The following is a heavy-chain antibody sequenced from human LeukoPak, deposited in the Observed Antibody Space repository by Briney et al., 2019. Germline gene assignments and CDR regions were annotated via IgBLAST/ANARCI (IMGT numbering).Heavy chain of an antibody. D-gene: IGHD6-13*01. CDR3: AKDFAAAAGTPGLFDY. CDR2: ISGSGGST. CDR1: GLTFSSYA. J-gene: IGHJ4*02. V-gene: IGHV3-23*01. Sequence: GGSLRLSCAASGLTFSSYAMSWVRQAPGKGLEWVSAISGSGGSTYYADSVKGRFTISRDNSKNTLYLQMNSLRAEDTAVYYCAKDFAAAAGTPGLFDYWGQGTLVTVSS.